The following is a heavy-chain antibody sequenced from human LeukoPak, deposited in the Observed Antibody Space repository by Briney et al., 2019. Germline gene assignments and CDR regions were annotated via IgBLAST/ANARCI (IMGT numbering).Heavy chain of an antibody. CDR1: GGSFSGYY. CDR2: INH. Sequence: PSETLSLTCAVYGGSFSGYYWSWIRQPPGKGLEWIGEINHNYNPSLKSRVTISVDTSKNQFSLKLSSVTAADTAVYYCAGGGGLDVWGQGATVTVSS. CDR3: AGGGGLDV. V-gene: IGHV4-34*01. J-gene: IGHJ6*02.